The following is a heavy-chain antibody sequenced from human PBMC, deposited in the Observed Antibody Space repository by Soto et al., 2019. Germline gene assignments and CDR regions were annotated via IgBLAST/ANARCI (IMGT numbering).Heavy chain of an antibody. CDR2: TYWNDDN. J-gene: IGHJ4*02. Sequence: SGPTLVNPTQTLTLTCTFSGFSLTISGVGVGWIRQPPGQALEWLALTYWNDDNHYSPSLTSRLTITKDTSKNQVVLTMTNMDPVDTGTYYCVHMTQVWFAFDYWGQGALLTVSS. V-gene: IGHV2-5*04. D-gene: IGHD5-18*01. CDR1: GFSLTISGVG. CDR3: VHMTQVWFAFDY.